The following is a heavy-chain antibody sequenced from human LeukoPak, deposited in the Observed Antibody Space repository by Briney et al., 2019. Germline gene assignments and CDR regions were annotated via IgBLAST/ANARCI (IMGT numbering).Heavy chain of an antibody. CDR2: INPNSGGT. D-gene: IGHD3-22*01. CDR3: ARDHIYYDSSGEPFDY. V-gene: IGHV1-2*06. J-gene: IGHJ4*02. CDR1: GYTFTGYY. Sequence: ASVKVSCKASGYTFTGYYMHWVRQAPGQGLEWMGRINPNSGGTNYAQKFQGRVTMTRDTSISTAYMELSRLRSDDTAVYYCARDHIYYDSSGEPFDYWGQGTLVTVSS.